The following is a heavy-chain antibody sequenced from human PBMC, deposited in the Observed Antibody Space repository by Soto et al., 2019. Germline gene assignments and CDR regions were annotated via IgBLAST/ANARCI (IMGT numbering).Heavy chain of an antibody. CDR1: GFSLTTRGVG. J-gene: IGHJ4*02. D-gene: IGHD5-18*01. V-gene: IGHV2-5*02. CDR2: IYWDDDE. CDR3: AHRPRGYSYHFDY. Sequence: QITLKESGPPLVKPTQTLTLTCTFSGFSLTTRGVGVGWIRQPPGKALEWLALIYWDDDEGYRPPLKSRLTITKDSSKNPVVLTMIILDPVDTATYYCAHRPRGYSYHFDYWGQGTLVTVSS.